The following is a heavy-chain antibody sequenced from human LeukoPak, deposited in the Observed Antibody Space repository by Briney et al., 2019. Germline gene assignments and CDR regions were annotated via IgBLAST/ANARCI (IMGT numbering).Heavy chain of an antibody. CDR3: AKDPRSGSYWDY. CDR1: GFTFSSYA. D-gene: IGHD1-26*01. CDR2: ISYDGSNK. V-gene: IGHV3-30-3*01. J-gene: IGHJ4*02. Sequence: GGSLRLSCAASGFTFSSYAMHWVRQAPGKGLEWVAVISYDGSNKYYADSVKGRFTISRDNSKNTLYLQMNSLRAEDTAVYYCAKDPRSGSYWDYWGQGTLVTVSS.